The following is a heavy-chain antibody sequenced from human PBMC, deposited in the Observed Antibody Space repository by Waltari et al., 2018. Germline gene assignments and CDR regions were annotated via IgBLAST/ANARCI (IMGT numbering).Heavy chain of an antibody. CDR2: TYYRGIT. J-gene: IGHJ6*02. D-gene: IGHD7-27*01. Sequence: QVQLQESGPGLVKPSQTLSLTCTVSGGSISSGGYYWSWIRQHPGKGREWIGYTYYRGITYYNPSLKSLVTISVDTSKNQFSLKLSSVTAADTAVYYCARGDAGDYYGMDVWGQGTTVTVSS. CDR1: GGSISSGGYY. CDR3: ARGDAGDYYGMDV. V-gene: IGHV4-31*01.